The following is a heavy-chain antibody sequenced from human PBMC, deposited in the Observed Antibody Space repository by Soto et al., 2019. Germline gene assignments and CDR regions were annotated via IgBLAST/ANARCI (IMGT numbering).Heavy chain of an antibody. CDR3: ARSIVVVPAATFYYYYGLDV. J-gene: IGHJ6*02. D-gene: IGHD2-2*01. CDR2: IIPIFGTA. CDR1: GGTFSSYA. Sequence: QVQLVQSGAEVKKPGSSVKVSCKASGGTFSSYAISWVRQAPGQGLEWMGGIIPIFGTANYAQKFQGRVTITADESPSTAAMELSSLRSEDTAVYYCARSIVVVPAATFYYYYGLDVWGQGTTVTGSS. V-gene: IGHV1-69*01.